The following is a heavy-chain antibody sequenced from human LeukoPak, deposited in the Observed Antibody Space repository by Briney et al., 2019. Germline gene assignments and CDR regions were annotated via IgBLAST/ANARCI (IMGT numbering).Heavy chain of an antibody. J-gene: IGHJ5*02. CDR2: ISISSSTI. CDR3: ARGPPLFDP. V-gene: IGHV3-48*01. Sequence: GGSLRLSCVASGFTFSSYDMNWIRQAPGKGLEWVSYISISSSTIYYADSVKGRFTISRDNAKNSLYLQVNSLRAEDTAIYYCARGPPLFDPWGQGTLVTVSS. CDR1: GFTFSSYD.